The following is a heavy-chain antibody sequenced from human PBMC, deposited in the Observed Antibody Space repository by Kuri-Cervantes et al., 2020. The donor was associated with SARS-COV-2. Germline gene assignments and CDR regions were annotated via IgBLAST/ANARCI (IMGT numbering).Heavy chain of an antibody. V-gene: IGHV3-21*01. Sequence: GESLKISCAASGFTFSSYSMNWVRQAPGKGLEWVSSISSSSSYIYYADSVKGRFTTSRDNAKNSLYLQMNSLRAEDTAVYYCAKVHKAGATYYYYYMDVWGKGTTVTVSS. D-gene: IGHD1-26*01. CDR3: AKVHKAGATYYYYYMDV. CDR2: ISSSSSYI. J-gene: IGHJ6*03. CDR1: GFTFSSYS.